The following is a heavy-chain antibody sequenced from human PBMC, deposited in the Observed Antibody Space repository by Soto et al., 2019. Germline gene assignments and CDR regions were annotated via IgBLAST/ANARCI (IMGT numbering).Heavy chain of an antibody. V-gene: IGHV1-69*01. D-gene: IGHD3-10*01. CDR3: ARVTSMVRGVIDNWFDP. CDR2: IIPMYGPA. Sequence: QVPLVQSGAEVKKPGSSVTVSCKASGGTFSSYAIHWVRQAPGQGLEWMGGIIPMYGPAKYAKRFQGRVTITADESTTTVYMELTSLTSQDTAVYYCARVTSMVRGVIDNWFDPWGHGTLVTGSS. J-gene: IGHJ5*02. CDR1: GGTFSSYA.